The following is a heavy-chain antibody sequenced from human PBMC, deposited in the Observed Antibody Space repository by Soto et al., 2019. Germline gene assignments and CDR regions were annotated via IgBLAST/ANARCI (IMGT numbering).Heavy chain of an antibody. J-gene: IGHJ4*02. CDR1: GGSISSSSYY. D-gene: IGHD5-18*01. CDR3: ARFMNSYGYSALGY. V-gene: IGHV4-39*01. CDR2: IYYSGTT. Sequence: SETLSLTCTVSGGSISSSSYYWGWIRQPPGKGLEWIGSIYYSGTTYYNPSLKSRVTISVDTSKNQFSLKLSSVTAADTAVYYCARFMNSYGYSALGYWGQGTLVTVSS.